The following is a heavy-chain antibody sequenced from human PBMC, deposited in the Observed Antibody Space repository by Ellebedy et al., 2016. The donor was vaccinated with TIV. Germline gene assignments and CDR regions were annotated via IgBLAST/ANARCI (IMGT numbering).Heavy chain of an antibody. CDR3: ARELRPFSGNPHDAFDI. CDR1: GFTFSTYG. V-gene: IGHV3-30-3*01. D-gene: IGHD1-26*01. CDR2: ISYDGSNK. J-gene: IGHJ3*02. Sequence: GESLKISCAASGFTFSTYGVNWVRQAPGKGLEWVAVISYDGSNKRYSDSVKGRFSISRDNSKSTLYLQMNSLRPDDTAVYYCARELRPFSGNPHDAFDIWGQGTVVTVSS.